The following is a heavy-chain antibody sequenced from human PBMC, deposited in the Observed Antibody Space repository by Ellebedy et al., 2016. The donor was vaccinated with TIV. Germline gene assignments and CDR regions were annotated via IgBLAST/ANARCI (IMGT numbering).Heavy chain of an antibody. D-gene: IGHD3-10*01. CDR3: ARGPVQFYYGSGIYYFDY. Sequence: GGSLRLSXAASGFTFSSYAMSWVRQAPGKGLEWVANIKQDGSEKYYVDSVKGRFTISRDNAKNSLYLQMNSLRAEDTAVYFCARGPVQFYYGSGIYYFDYWGQGTLVTVSS. V-gene: IGHV3-7*01. CDR2: IKQDGSEK. CDR1: GFTFSSYA. J-gene: IGHJ4*02.